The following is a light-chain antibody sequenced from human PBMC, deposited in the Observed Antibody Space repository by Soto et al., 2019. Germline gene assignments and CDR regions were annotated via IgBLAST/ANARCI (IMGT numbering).Light chain of an antibody. Sequence: QSVLTQPPSASGTPGQRVTISWYGNISNSESYYVYWYHYLPGTAPKLLIHRDNRRPSGVPVRFSGAKSGTTASLAISGRRSAEEADDYCAAWDDSLSGPVFGGGTKLTVL. CDR3: AAWDDSLSGPV. J-gene: IGLJ2*01. V-gene: IGLV1-47*01. CDR1: ISNSESYY. CDR2: RDN.